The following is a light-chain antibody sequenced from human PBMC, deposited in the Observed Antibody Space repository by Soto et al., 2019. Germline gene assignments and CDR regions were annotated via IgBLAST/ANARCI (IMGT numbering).Light chain of an antibody. CDR2: EVS. J-gene: IGLJ1*01. Sequence: QSVLTQPASVSGSPGQSITIPCTGTSSDVGIYNLVSWYQHHPGKAPKLMIYEVSKRPSGVSNRFSGSKSGNTASLTISGLQAEDEADYYCCSYATSGSFVFGTGTKLTVL. CDR3: CSYATSGSFV. CDR1: SSDVGIYNL. V-gene: IGLV2-23*02.